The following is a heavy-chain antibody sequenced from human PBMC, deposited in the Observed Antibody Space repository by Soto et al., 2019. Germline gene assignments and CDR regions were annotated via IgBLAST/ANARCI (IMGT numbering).Heavy chain of an antibody. D-gene: IGHD1-20*01. J-gene: IGHJ6*02. CDR1: GGTFSSYA. CDR3: ASRITGSPTYCYGRDV. V-gene: IGHV1-69*11. Sequence: QVQLVQSGAEVKKPGSSVKVSCKASGGTFSSYAINCVRQAPGQGLEWMGGIIPILGTADYAQKFQGRVTITADESTSTAYMALSSLRSEDAAVYCGASRITGSPTYCYGRDVWGQGTGVTVSS. CDR2: IIPILGTA.